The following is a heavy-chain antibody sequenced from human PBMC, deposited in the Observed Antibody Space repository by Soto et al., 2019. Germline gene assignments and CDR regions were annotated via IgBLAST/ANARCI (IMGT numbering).Heavy chain of an antibody. CDR1: GYTFTGYY. V-gene: IGHV1-2*04. CDR3: ASPGYSYGLALAL. CDR2: INPNSGGT. J-gene: IGHJ4*02. D-gene: IGHD5-18*01. Sequence: GASVKVSCKASGYTFTGYYMHWVRQAPGQGLEWMGWINPNSGGTNYAQKFQGWVTMTRDTSISTAYMELSRLRSDDTAVYYCASPGYSYGLALALWGQGTLVTVSS.